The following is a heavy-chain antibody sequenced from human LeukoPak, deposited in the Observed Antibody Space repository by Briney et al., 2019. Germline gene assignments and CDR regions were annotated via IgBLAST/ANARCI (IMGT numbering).Heavy chain of an antibody. CDR3: ARDYGDYGLGD. D-gene: IGHD4-17*01. J-gene: IGHJ4*02. Sequence: GGSLRLSCAASGFTFSNYNMIWVRQAPGKGLEWVSSITTGGTFIYYGDSVEGRFTISRDNAKNSLYLHMYSLRAEDTAVYYCARDYGDYGLGDWGQGTLVTVSS. CDR1: GFTFSNYN. CDR2: ITTGGTFI. V-gene: IGHV3-21*01.